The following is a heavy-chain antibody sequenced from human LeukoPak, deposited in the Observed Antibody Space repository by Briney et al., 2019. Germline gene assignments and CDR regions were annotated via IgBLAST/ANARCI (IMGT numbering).Heavy chain of an antibody. Sequence: GGSLRLSCAASGFTFSSYSMNWVRQAPGKGLEWVSSISSSSSYIYYADSVKGRFTISRDNAKNSLYLKMNSLRAEDTAIHYCAKVPYSDYGSGRPPFMDVWGQGTTVAVSS. CDR3: AKVPYSDYGSGRPPFMDV. D-gene: IGHD3-10*01. CDR1: GFTFSSYS. J-gene: IGHJ6*02. CDR2: ISSSSSYI. V-gene: IGHV3-21*04.